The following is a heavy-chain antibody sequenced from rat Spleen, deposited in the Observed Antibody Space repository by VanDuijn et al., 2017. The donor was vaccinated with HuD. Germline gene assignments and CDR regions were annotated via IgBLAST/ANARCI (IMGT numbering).Heavy chain of an antibody. D-gene: IGHD1-12*02. CDR2: ISTSGGST. Sequence: EVQLVESGGGLVQSGRSLKLSCAASGFTFSDYGLAWVRQAPTKGLEWVATISTSGGSTYYRDSVKGRFTISRDNAKSTLYLQMNSLRSEDTATYYCTTDYDGTYSFDYWGQGVMVTVSS. J-gene: IGHJ2*01. CDR3: TTDYDGTYSFDY. CDR1: GFTFSDYG. V-gene: IGHV5-27*01.